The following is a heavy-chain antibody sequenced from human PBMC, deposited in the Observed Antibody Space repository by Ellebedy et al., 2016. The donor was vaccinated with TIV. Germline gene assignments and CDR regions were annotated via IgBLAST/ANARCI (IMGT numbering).Heavy chain of an antibody. D-gene: IGHD6-19*01. Sequence: PGGSLRLSCAASGFTFSSYAMHWVRQAPGKGLEWVALITYGGRNKYYADSVKGRFTISRDNSKNTVYLQMNSLRADDTAVYYCARDLGSGWDLVYAFDAWGQGTMVTVSS. V-gene: IGHV3-30-3*01. J-gene: IGHJ3*01. CDR3: ARDLGSGWDLVYAFDA. CDR1: GFTFSSYA. CDR2: ITYGGRNK.